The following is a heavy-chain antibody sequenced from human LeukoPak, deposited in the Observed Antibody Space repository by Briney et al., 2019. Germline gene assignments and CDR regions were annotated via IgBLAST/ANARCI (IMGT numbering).Heavy chain of an antibody. CDR1: GFTFTSSA. CDR3: AGVPRQQLPGPDDAFDI. J-gene: IGHJ3*02. Sequence: SVKVSCKASGFTFTSSAVQWVRQARGQRLEWIGWIVVGSGNTNYAQKFQERVTITRDMSTSTAYMELSSLRSEDTAVYYCAGVPRQQLPGPDDAFDIWGQGTMVTVSS. D-gene: IGHD6-13*01. CDR2: IVVGSGNT. V-gene: IGHV1-58*01.